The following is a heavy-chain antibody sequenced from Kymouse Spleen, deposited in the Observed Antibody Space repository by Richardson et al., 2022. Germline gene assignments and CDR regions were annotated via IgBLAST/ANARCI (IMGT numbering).Heavy chain of an antibody. CDR2: ISGSGGST. CDR1: GFTFSSYA. Sequence: EVQLVESGGGLVQPGGSLRLSCAASGFTFSSYAMSWVRQAPGKGLEWVSAISGSGGSTYYADSVKGRFTISRDNSKNTLYLQMNSLRAEDTAVYYCAKAIAVAGTLYYYYGMDVWGQGTTVTVSS. V-gene: IGHV3-23*04. J-gene: IGHJ6*02. D-gene: IGHD6-19*01. CDR3: AKAIAVAGTLYYYYGMDV.